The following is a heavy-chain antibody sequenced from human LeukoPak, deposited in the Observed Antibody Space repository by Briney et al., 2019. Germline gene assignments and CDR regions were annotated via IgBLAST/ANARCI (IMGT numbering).Heavy chain of an antibody. CDR3: ARDVGPYSSSSSDY. CDR2: ISAYNGNT. V-gene: IGHV1-18*01. J-gene: IGHJ4*02. D-gene: IGHD6-6*01. Sequence: GASVKVSCKASGYTFTSYGISWVRQAPGQGLEWMGWISAYNGNTNYAQKLQGRVTMTTDTSTSTAYMELRSLRSDDTAVYYCARDVGPYSSSSSDYWGQGTLVTVSS. CDR1: GYTFTSYG.